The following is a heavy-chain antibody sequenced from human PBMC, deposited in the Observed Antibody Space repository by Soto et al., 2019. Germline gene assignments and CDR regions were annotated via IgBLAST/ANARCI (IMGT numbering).Heavy chain of an antibody. Sequence: QVQLQDSGPGLVKPAQTLSLTCSVSGVSISDSYSWNWIRQPPGKGLEWISYIFHNGNTYYTPSPRTRLSISVATSKNQFSLGLCSVTRANTALYDCAIGAGDRSAGVNTWGQGTLVTVSS. V-gene: IGHV4-31*03. CDR3: AIGAGDRSAGVNT. D-gene: IGHD4-17*01. CDR2: IFHNGNT. CDR1: GVSISDSYS. J-gene: IGHJ4*02.